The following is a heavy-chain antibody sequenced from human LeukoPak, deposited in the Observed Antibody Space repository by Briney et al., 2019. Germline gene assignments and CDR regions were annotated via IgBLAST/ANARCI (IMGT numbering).Heavy chain of an antibody. J-gene: IGHJ4*02. CDR2: ISSSSSTI. Sequence: GGSLRLSCAASGFTFSSYSMNWVRQAPGKGLEWVSYISSSSSTIYYADSVKGRFTISRDNAKNSLYLQMNSLRAEDTAVYYCARGGAYYYDSSGYNGFDYWGQGTLVTVSS. CDR1: GFTFSSYS. V-gene: IGHV3-48*04. CDR3: ARGGAYYYDSSGYNGFDY. D-gene: IGHD3-22*01.